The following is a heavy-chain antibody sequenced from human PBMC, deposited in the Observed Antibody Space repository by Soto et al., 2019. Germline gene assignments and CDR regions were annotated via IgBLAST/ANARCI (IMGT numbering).Heavy chain of an antibody. CDR1: GFTFSTYG. Sequence: QVEQVESGGGVVHPGRSLRLSCAGSGFTFSTYGMHWVRQAPGKGLEWVAVISYDGRNKYYADFVKGRFTISRDNCRKTAALHTNRMILGDTAFYYCAKPSSAFYEFYYGMDVWGQGTTVTVSS. D-gene: IGHD6-25*01. CDR3: AKPSSAFYEFYYGMDV. CDR2: ISYDGRNK. J-gene: IGHJ6*02. V-gene: IGHV3-30*18.